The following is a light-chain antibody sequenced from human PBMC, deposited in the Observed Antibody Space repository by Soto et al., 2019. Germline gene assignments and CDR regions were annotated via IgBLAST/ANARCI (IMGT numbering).Light chain of an antibody. CDR3: QQYFDYPWT. V-gene: IGKV1-5*03. J-gene: IGKJ1*01. CDR1: PSITDW. CDR2: NAS. Sequence: DIQMTQSPSTLSASVGDRVTITCRASPSITDWLSWYQQKPGKAPNLLIYNASSLQSGVPSRFSGSGSGTEFTLTISSLQPDDFATFYCQQYFDYPWTFGQGTKLEFK.